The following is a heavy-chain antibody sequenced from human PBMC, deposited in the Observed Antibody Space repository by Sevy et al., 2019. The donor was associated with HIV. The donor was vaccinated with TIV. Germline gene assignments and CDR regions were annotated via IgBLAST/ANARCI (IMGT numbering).Heavy chain of an antibody. Sequence: GGSLRLSCAASGFSFSNYNMNWVRQAPGKGLEWVSSITGSSDYIYYADSVKGRVTISRDNAKNSLYLRMKSLKTEDTAVYYCVKWDADGRWYFDYWGQGILVTVSS. D-gene: IGHD1-26*01. CDR3: VKWDADGRWYFDY. CDR2: ITGSSDYI. V-gene: IGHV3-21*06. CDR1: GFSFSNYN. J-gene: IGHJ4*02.